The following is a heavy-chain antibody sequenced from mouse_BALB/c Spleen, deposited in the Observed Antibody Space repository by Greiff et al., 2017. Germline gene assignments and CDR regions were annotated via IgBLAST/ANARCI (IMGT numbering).Heavy chain of an antibody. Sequence: VQLKQSGPELVKPGASVKMSCKASGYTFTSYVMHWVKQKPGQGLEWIGYINPYNDGTKYNEKFKGKATLTSDKSSSTAYMELSSLTSEDSAVYYCARDGSSYTFAYWGQGTLVTVSA. V-gene: IGHV1-14*01. CDR1: GYTFTSYV. CDR3: ARDGSSYTFAY. D-gene: IGHD1-1*01. J-gene: IGHJ3*01. CDR2: INPYNDGT.